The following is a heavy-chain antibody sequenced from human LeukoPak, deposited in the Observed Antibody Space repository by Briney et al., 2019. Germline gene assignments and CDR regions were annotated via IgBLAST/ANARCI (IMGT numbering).Heavy chain of an antibody. CDR1: GGSISSSSYY. V-gene: IGHV4-39*07. Sequence: SETLSLTCTVSGGSISSSSYYWGWIRQPPGKGLEWIGSIYYSGSTYYNPSLKSRVTISVDKSKNQFSLKLSSVTAADTAVYYCARKGQSIAAAGLDWFDPWGQGTLVTVSS. J-gene: IGHJ5*02. D-gene: IGHD6-13*01. CDR3: ARKGQSIAAAGLDWFDP. CDR2: IYYSGST.